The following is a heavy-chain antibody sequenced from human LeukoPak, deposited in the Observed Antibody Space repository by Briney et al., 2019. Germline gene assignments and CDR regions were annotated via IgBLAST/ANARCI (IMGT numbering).Heavy chain of an antibody. J-gene: IGHJ4*02. D-gene: IGHD2-15*01. CDR1: GFTVSSNY. Sequence: PGGSLRLSGAASGFTVSSNYMSWVRQAPGKGLEWVSVIYSGGSTYYADSVKGRFTISRDNSKNTLYLQMNSLRAEDTAVYYCARVSLGPLDYWGQGTLVTVSS. CDR2: IYSGGST. CDR3: ARVSLGPLDY. V-gene: IGHV3-53*01.